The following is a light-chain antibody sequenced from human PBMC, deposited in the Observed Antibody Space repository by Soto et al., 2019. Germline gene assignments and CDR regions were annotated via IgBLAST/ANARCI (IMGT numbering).Light chain of an antibody. V-gene: IGKV4-1*01. CDR1: QGVLYSSNNKNY. CDR3: QQYYSAPPT. J-gene: IGKJ1*01. CDR2: WAS. Sequence: DIVMTQSPDSLAVSLGERATINCKSSQGVLYSSNNKNYLAWYQQKPGQPPKLLIYWASTRESGVPDRFSGRGSGTDFTLTISSLQAEDVAVYYCQQYYSAPPTFGQGTKVEIK.